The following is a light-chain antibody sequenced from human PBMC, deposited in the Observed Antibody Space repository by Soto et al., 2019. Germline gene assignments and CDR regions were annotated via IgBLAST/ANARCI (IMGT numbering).Light chain of an antibody. CDR2: SND. J-gene: IGLJ1*01. V-gene: IGLV1-44*01. CDR3: AAWDENLRGV. Sequence: QSVLTQPPSASGPPGQRVTISCSGSSSTIGSNTVTWYQQLPGTAPRVLIHSNDQRPSGVPDRFSGSKSGTSASLAISGLHSEDEADYYCAAWDENLRGVFGNGTKVTVL. CDR1: SSTIGSNT.